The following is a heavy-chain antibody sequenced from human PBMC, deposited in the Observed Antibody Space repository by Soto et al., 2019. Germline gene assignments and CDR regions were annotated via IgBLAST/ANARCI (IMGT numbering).Heavy chain of an antibody. CDR1: GGSFSGYY. J-gene: IGHJ4*02. D-gene: IGHD4-17*01. Sequence: PSETLSLTCAVYGGSFSGYYWSWIRQPPGKGLEWIGEINHSGSTNYNPSLKSRVTISVDTSKNQFSLKLSSVTAADTALYYCARYTVTTEYYFDYWGKGILVTVSS. CDR3: ARYTVTTEYYFDY. V-gene: IGHV4-34*01. CDR2: INHSGST.